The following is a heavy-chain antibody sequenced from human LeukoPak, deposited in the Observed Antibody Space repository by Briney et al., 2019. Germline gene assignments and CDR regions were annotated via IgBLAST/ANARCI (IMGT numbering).Heavy chain of an antibody. Sequence: PSETLSLTCAVYGGSFSGYYWSWIRQPPGKGLEWIGEINHSGSTNYNPSLKSRVTISVDTSKNQFSLKLSSVTAADTAVYYCARDSNYEHPARNYYGMDVWGQGTMVTVSS. D-gene: IGHD4-11*01. V-gene: IGHV4-34*01. CDR1: GGSFSGYY. J-gene: IGHJ6*02. CDR2: INHSGST. CDR3: ARDSNYEHPARNYYGMDV.